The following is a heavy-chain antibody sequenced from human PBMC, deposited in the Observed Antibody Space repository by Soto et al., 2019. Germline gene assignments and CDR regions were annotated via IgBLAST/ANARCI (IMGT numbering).Heavy chain of an antibody. Sequence: SETLSLTCTVSGGSISSSSYYWGWIRQPPGKGLEWIGSIYYSGSTYYNPSLKSRVTISVDTSKNQFSLKLSSVTAADTAVYYCARRDIVVVVAATGHFDYWGQGTLVTVSS. V-gene: IGHV4-39*01. CDR3: ARRDIVVVVAATGHFDY. CDR1: GGSISSSSYY. CDR2: IYYSGST. D-gene: IGHD2-15*01. J-gene: IGHJ4*02.